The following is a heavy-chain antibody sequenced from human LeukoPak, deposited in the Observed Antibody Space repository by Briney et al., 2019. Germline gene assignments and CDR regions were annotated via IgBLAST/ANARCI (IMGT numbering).Heavy chain of an antibody. Sequence: SLRLSCAASGFTFDDYAMHWVRQAPGKGLEWVSGISWNSGSIGYADSVKGRFTISRDNAKNSLYLQMNSLRAEDTALYYCAKDQYYDILTGYSNYFDYWGQGTLVTVSS. J-gene: IGHJ4*02. D-gene: IGHD3-9*01. CDR3: AKDQYYDILTGYSNYFDY. V-gene: IGHV3-9*01. CDR1: GFTFDDYA. CDR2: ISWNSGSI.